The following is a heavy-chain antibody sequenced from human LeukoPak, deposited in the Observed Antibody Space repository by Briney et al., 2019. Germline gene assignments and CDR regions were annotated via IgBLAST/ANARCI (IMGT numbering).Heavy chain of an antibody. CDR3: ARDIASCYDP. CDR2: INPNSGAT. CDR1: GYTFTAYS. D-gene: IGHD2-2*01. V-gene: IGHV1-2*02. J-gene: IGHJ5*02. Sequence: ASVKVSCKASGYTFTAYSMHWVRQAPGQGLEWMGWINPNSGATEYAQKFQGRVAMTRDMSLSTAYMELRRLRSDDTAVYYCARDIASCYDPWGQGTLVTVFS.